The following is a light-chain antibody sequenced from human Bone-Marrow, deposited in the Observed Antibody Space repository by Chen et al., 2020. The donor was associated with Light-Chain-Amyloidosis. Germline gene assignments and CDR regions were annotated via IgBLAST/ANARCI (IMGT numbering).Light chain of an antibody. J-gene: IGLJ3*02. CDR3: QVWDRSSDRPV. CDR2: DDS. CDR1: TIGSTS. Sequence: YVLTQPSSVSVAPVQTAPIACGGNTIGSTSVHWYQQTPGPAPLLVVYDDSDRPSGIPERLAGSNSGNTATLTISRVEAGDEADDYCQVWDRSSDRPVFGGGTKLTVL. V-gene: IGLV3-21*02.